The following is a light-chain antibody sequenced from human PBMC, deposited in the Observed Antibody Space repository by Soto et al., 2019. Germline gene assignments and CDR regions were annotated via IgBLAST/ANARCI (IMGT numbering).Light chain of an antibody. J-gene: IGKJ1*01. CDR3: QPSYTTPWT. V-gene: IGKV1-39*01. CDR2: SAS. CDR1: QSISSY. Sequence: DIQMTQSPSSLSASVGDRVTITCRASQSISSYLNWYHQKPGKAPKLLIYSASSLQGGVPSRFSGSGSGTDFTLTISSLQPEDFATYYCQPSYTTPWTFGQGTKVEIK.